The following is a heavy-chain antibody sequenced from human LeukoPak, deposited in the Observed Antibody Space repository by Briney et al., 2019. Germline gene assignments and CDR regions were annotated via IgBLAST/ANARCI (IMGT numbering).Heavy chain of an antibody. CDR2: ISGYNGNT. Sequence: ASVKVSCKASGYTFTNYGITWVRQAPGQGLEWMGWISGYNGNTNYVQKFQGRVTMTTDTSTSTAYMELRSLRSDDTAVYYCARNTGKEYSRLFDPWGQGTLVTVSS. V-gene: IGHV1-18*01. D-gene: IGHD4-11*01. CDR3: ARNTGKEYSRLFDP. J-gene: IGHJ5*02. CDR1: GYTFTNYG.